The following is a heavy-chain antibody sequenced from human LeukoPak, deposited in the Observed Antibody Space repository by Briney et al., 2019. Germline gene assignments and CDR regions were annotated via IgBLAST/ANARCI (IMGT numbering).Heavy chain of an antibody. CDR2: INPNSGGT. CDR1: GYTFTGYY. V-gene: IGHV1-2*02. Sequence: ASVKVSCKASGYTFTGYYMHWVRQAPGQGLEWMGWINPNSGGTNYAQKFQGRVTMTRDTSIGTAYMELSRLRSDDTVVYYCARSLLWFGELPDHDYWGQGTLVTVSS. D-gene: IGHD3-10*01. CDR3: ARSLLWFGELPDHDY. J-gene: IGHJ4*02.